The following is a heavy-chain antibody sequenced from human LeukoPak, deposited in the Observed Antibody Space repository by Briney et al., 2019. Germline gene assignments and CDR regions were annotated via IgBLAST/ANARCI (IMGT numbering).Heavy chain of an antibody. V-gene: IGHV1-2*04. CDR3: ARGEELLWFGERYYFDY. CDR1: GYTFTGYY. Sequence: GASVKVSCKASGYTFTGYYMHWVRQAPGQGLEWMGWINPNSGGTNYAQKFQGWVTMTRDTSISTAYMELSRLRSDDTAVYYCARGEELLWFGERYYFDYWGQGTLVTVSS. D-gene: IGHD3-10*01. CDR2: INPNSGGT. J-gene: IGHJ4*02.